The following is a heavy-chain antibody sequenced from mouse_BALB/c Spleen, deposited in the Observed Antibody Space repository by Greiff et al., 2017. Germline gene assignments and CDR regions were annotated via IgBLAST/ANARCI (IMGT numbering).Heavy chain of an antibody. J-gene: IGHJ2*01. CDR1: GYTFTSYW. CDR2: IYPSDSYT. D-gene: IGHD1-1*01. CDR3: TREDYGSSY. Sequence: QVQLQQPGAELVRPGASVKLSCKASGYTFTSYWINWVKQRPGQGLEWIGNIYPSDSYTNYNQKFKDKATLTVDKSSSTAYMQLSSPTSEDSAVYYCTREDYGSSYWGQGTTLTVSS. V-gene: IGHV1-69*02.